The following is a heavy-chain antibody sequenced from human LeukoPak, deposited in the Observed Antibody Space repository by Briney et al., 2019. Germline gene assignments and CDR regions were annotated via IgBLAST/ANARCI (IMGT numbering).Heavy chain of an antibody. V-gene: IGHV3-53*01. D-gene: IGHD3-10*01. CDR2: IYSGGST. Sequence: GGSLRLSCAASGFTVSSNYMSWVRQAPGKGLEWVSVIYSGGSTYYADSVKGRFTISRDNSKNTLYLQMNSLRAEDTAVYYCARGFGELGNNDAFDIWGQGTMVTVSS. CDR1: GFTVSSNY. CDR3: ARGFGELGNNDAFDI. J-gene: IGHJ3*02.